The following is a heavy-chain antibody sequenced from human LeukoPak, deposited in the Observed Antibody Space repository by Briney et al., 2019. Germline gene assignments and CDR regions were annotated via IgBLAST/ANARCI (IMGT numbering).Heavy chain of an antibody. CDR2: IKQTGSEI. CDR3: ARKGVITRAPFDY. CDR1: GLTFSIYW. D-gene: IGHD3-10*01. J-gene: IGHJ4*02. Sequence: PGGSLRLSCAASGLTFSIYWMSWVRQAPGKGLEWVANIKQTGSEIYYMDSVKGRFTISRDNAKNSLYLQMNSLRAEDTAVYYCARKGVITRAPFDYWGQGTLVTVSS. V-gene: IGHV3-7*03.